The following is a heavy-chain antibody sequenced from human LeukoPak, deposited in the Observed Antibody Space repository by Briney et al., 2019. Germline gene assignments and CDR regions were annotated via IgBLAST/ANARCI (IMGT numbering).Heavy chain of an antibody. J-gene: IGHJ4*02. Sequence: SSVKVSCKVSGYTLTELSMHWRGQAPGKGLEWIGGFDPEDCETIYAQKFQGRVTMTEYTSTDTAYMELSSLRSEDTAVYYCATIASGWWVYYFDYWGQGTLVTVSS. D-gene: IGHD6-19*01. CDR2: FDPEDCET. CDR3: ATIASGWWVYYFDY. V-gene: IGHV1-24*01. CDR1: GYTLTELS.